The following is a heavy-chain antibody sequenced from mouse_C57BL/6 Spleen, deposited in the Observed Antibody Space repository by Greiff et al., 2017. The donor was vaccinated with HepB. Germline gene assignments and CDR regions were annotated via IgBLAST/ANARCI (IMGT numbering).Heavy chain of an antibody. V-gene: IGHV1-26*01. CDR1: GYTFTDYY. CDR3: ARNWARFDY. D-gene: IGHD4-1*01. Sequence: VQLQQSGPELVKPGASVKISCKASGYTFTDYYMNWVKQSHGKSLEWIGDINPNNGGTSYNQKFKGKATLTVDKSSSTAYMELRSLTSEDSAVYYCARNWARFDYWGQGTTLTVSS. J-gene: IGHJ2*01. CDR2: INPNNGGT.